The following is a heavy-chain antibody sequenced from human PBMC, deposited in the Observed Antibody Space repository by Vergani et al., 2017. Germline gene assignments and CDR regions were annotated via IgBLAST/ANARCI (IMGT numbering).Heavy chain of an antibody. V-gene: IGHV5-51*01. J-gene: IGHJ4*02. CDR1: EYSFGNYW. CDR3: ARHTTYTDS. CDR2: IYTADSDT. D-gene: IGHD1-1*01. Sequence: EVELVQSGPEMRKPGESLKISCKGSEYSFGNYWIGWVRQLPGKGLEWMGIIYTADSDTRYSPSFQGPVTISADKSISTAFLQWDSLKASDTALYYCARHTTYTDSWGQGTLVTVSS.